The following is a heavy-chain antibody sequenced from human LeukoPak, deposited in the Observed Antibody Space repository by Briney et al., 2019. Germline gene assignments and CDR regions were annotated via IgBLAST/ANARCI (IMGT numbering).Heavy chain of an antibody. J-gene: IGHJ4*02. CDR2: ISSSGSTI. CDR1: GFTFSSYE. V-gene: IGHV3-48*03. D-gene: IGHD3-10*01. CDR3: ARLYGSGSYLGI. Sequence: GGSLRLSCAASGFTFSSYEMNWVRQAPGKGLEWVSYISSSGSTIYYADSVKGRSTISRDNAKNSLYLQMNSLRAEDTAVYYCARLYGSGSYLGIWGQGTLVTVSS.